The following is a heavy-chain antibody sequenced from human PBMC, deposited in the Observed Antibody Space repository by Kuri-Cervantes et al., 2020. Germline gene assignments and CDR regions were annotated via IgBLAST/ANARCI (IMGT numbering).Heavy chain of an antibody. V-gene: IGHV3-21*01. CDR1: GFTFSTYS. D-gene: IGHD6-19*01. J-gene: IGHJ4*02. Sequence: GGSLKISCAASGFTFSTYSINWVRQAPGKGLEWVSSISSSNSYIYYADSVKGRFTISRDNAKNSLYLQMNSLRAEDTAVYYCARVRVAVAGIIDYWGQGTMVTVSS. CDR2: ISSSNSYI. CDR3: ARVRVAVAGIIDY.